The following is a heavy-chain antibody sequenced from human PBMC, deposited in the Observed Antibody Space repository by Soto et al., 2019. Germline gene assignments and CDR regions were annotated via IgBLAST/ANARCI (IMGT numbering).Heavy chain of an antibody. D-gene: IGHD3-3*01. Sequence: GGSLRLSCAASGFTFSGSDMHWVRQASGKGLEWVGRIRSKANSYATAYAAAVKGRFTISRDDSKNTAYLQMNSLRTEDTAVYYCTITVLRFLEWLSPFDYWGQGTLVTVSS. CDR3: TITVLRFLEWLSPFDY. CDR2: IRSKANSYAT. V-gene: IGHV3-73*01. J-gene: IGHJ4*02. CDR1: GFTFSGSD.